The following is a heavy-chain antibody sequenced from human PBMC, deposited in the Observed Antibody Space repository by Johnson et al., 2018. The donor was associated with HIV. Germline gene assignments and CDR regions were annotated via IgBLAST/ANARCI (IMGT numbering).Heavy chain of an antibody. CDR1: GFTVSSNY. CDR3: ARDPCTGASCLPGAFDI. V-gene: IGHV3-53*01. CDR2: LYSGGRT. J-gene: IGHJ3*02. Sequence: VQLVESGGGLIQPGGSLRLSCAASGFTVSSNYMGWVRQAPGKGLAWVSVLYSGGRTYYTDSVKGRFTLSRDNSKNTLYLHMNSLRAEDTAVYFCARDPCTGASCLPGAFDIWGQGTLVTVSS. D-gene: IGHD2-15*01.